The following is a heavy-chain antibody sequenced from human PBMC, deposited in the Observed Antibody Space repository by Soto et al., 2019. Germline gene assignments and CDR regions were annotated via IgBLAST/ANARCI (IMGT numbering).Heavy chain of an antibody. CDR3: ARQNPPGYYYYAMDV. V-gene: IGHV4-31*03. CDR1: GGSISSGGYY. J-gene: IGHJ6*02. CDR2: IYYSGST. Sequence: SETLSLTCTVSGGSISSGGYYWSWIRQHPGKGLEWIGYIYYSGSTYYNPSLKSRVTISVDTSKNQFSLKLSSVTAADTAVYYCARQNPPGYYYYAMDVWGQGTTVTVSS.